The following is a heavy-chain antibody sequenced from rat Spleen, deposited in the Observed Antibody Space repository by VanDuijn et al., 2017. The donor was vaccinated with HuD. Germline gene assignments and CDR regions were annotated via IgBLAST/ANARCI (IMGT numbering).Heavy chain of an antibody. V-gene: IGHV5-25*01. Sequence: EVQLVESGGGLVQPGRSLKLSCAASGFTFSNYDMAWVRQAPTKGLEWVASISTSGGSTYYRDSVKGRFTVSRDNAKSTLYLQMDSLRSEDTATYYCARYIPGYYVMDAWGQGASVTVSS. J-gene: IGHJ4*01. CDR3: ARYIPGYYVMDA. D-gene: IGHD1-4*01. CDR1: GFTFSNYD. CDR2: ISTSGGST.